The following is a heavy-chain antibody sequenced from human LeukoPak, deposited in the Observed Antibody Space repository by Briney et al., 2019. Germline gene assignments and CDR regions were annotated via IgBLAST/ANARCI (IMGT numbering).Heavy chain of an antibody. J-gene: IGHJ4*02. D-gene: IGHD3-22*01. Sequence: PSETLSLTCTVSGGSISSSSYYWGWIRQPPGKGLEWIGSIYYSGSTYYNPSLKSRVTISVDTSKNQFSLKLSSVTAADTAVYYYARRYYDSSGYYYPIDYWGQGTLVTVSS. CDR1: GGSISSSSYY. CDR3: ARRYYDSSGYYYPIDY. CDR2: IYYSGST. V-gene: IGHV4-39*01.